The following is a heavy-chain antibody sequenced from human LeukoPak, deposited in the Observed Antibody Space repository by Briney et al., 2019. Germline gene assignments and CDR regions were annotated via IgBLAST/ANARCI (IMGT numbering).Heavy chain of an antibody. CDR1: GGSISSYY. D-gene: IGHD4-11*01. Sequence: PSETLSLTCTVSGGSISSYYWSWIRQPPGKGLEWIGYIFYTGSTSYNPSLRSRVTISIDASNQFSLKLDSVTAADTAVYYCARHSDYSNPIFNYWGQGTLVTVSS. J-gene: IGHJ4*02. CDR3: ARHSDYSNPIFNY. CDR2: IFYTGST. V-gene: IGHV4-59*08.